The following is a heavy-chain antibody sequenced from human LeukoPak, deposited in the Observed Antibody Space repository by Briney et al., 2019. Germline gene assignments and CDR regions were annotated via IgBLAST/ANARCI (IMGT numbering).Heavy chain of an antibody. D-gene: IGHD3-10*01. Sequence: GGSLRLSCAASGFTFSSYEMNWVRQAPGKGLEWVSYISSSGNTIYYADSVKGRFTISRDNSKNTLYLQMNSLRAEDTAVYYCAKAPHSGSYYNVLNWFDPWGQGTLVTVSS. CDR2: ISSSGNTI. J-gene: IGHJ5*02. CDR1: GFTFSSYE. CDR3: AKAPHSGSYYNVLNWFDP. V-gene: IGHV3-48*03.